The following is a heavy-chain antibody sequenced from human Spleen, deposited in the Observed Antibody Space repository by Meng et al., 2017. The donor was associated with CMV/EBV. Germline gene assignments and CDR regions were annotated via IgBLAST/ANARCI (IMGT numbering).Heavy chain of an antibody. J-gene: IGHJ6*02. V-gene: IGHV3-53*01. CDR1: EFTVSSNY. CDR2: IYSGGST. CDR3: ARGLFDYGMDV. Sequence: GGSLRLSCAASEFTVSSNYMSWARQAPGKGLEWVSVIYSGGSTYYADSVKGRFTISRDNSKNTLYLQMNSLRAEDTAVYYCARGLFDYGMDVWGQGTTVTVSS.